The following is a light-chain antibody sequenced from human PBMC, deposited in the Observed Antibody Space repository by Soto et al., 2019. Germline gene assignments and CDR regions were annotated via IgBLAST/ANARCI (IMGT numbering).Light chain of an antibody. Sequence: EIVLTQSPGSLSLSPGERGTLSCRASQSVDSSFFAWYQQNPDQAPRLLIYGASNRATGIPDRFSGSGSGTDFTLTISRLEPEDFAVYYCQQYVSSVTFGQGTKVEIK. CDR1: QSVDSSF. CDR2: GAS. CDR3: QQYVSSVT. J-gene: IGKJ1*01. V-gene: IGKV3-20*01.